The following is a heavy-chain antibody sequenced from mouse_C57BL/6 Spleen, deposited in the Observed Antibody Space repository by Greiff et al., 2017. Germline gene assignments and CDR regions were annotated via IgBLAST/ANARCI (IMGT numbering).Heavy chain of an antibody. D-gene: IGHD2-4*01. CDR1: GYAFTNYL. CDR3: ARAGELRFYAMDY. J-gene: IGHJ4*01. CDR2: INPGSGGT. Sequence: VQLQQSGAELVRPGTSVKVSCKASGYAFTNYLIEWVKQRPGQGLEWIGVINPGSGGTNYNEQFKGKATLTADKSSSTAYMQISSLTSEDSAVYFCARAGELRFYAMDYWGQGTSVTVSS. V-gene: IGHV1-54*01.